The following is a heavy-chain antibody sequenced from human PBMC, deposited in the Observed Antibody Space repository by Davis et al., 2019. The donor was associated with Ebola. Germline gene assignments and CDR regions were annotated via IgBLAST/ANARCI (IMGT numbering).Heavy chain of an antibody. CDR2: ISGSGGST. V-gene: IGHV3-23*01. CDR1: GFTFSSSA. J-gene: IGHJ6*02. Sequence: GESLKISCAVSGFTFSSSAMSWVRQAPGKGLEWVSAISGSGGSTYYADSVKGRFTISRDNSKNTLYLQMNSLRAEDTAVYYCAKPRRVVPAARQVYYYYYGMDVWGQGTTVTVSS. CDR3: AKPRRVVPAARQVYYYYYGMDV. D-gene: IGHD2-2*01.